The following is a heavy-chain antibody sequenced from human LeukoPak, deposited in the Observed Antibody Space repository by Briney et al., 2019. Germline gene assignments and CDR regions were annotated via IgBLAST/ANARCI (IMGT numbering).Heavy chain of an antibody. D-gene: IGHD3-22*01. Sequence: LELRETLSLTCAVYGGSFSGYYWSWIRQPPGKGLEWIGEINHSGSTNYNPSLKSRVTISVDTSKNQFSLKLSSVTAADTAVYYCARGRSDYHDSSGYSGIDYWGQGTLVTVSS. V-gene: IGHV4-34*01. CDR3: ARGRSDYHDSSGYSGIDY. CDR1: GGSFSGYY. CDR2: INHSGST. J-gene: IGHJ4*02.